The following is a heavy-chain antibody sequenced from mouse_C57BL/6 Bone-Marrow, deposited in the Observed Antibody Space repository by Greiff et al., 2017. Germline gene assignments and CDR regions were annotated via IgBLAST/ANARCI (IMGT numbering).Heavy chain of an antibody. D-gene: IGHD1-1*01. V-gene: IGHV1-81*01. Sequence: VQLQESGAELARPGASVKLSCKASGYTFTSYGISWVKQRTGQGLEWIGEIYPRSGNTYYNEKFKGKATLTADKSSSTAYMALRSLTSEDSAVYDCSGDDYYGSTYCFDYWGQGTTLTVSS. CDR3: SGDDYYGSTYCFDY. CDR2: IYPRSGNT. J-gene: IGHJ2*01. CDR1: GYTFTSYG.